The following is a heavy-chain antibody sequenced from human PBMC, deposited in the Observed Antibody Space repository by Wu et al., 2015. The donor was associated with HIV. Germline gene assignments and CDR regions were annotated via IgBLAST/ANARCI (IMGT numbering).Heavy chain of an antibody. CDR2: MNPNSGNT. V-gene: IGHV1-8*01. CDR1: GYTFTSYD. CDR3: ARTSRIAAAGTGGFAY. Sequence: QVQLVQSGAEVKKPGASVKVSCKASGYTFTSYDINWVRQATGQGLEWMGWMNPNSGNTGYAQKFQGRVTMTRNTSISTAYMELSSLRSEDTAVYYCARTSRIAAAGTGGFAYWGQGTLVTVSS. J-gene: IGHJ4*02. D-gene: IGHD6-13*01.